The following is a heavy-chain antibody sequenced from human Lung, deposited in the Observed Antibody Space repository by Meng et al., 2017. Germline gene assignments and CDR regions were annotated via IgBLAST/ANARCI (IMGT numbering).Heavy chain of an antibody. CDR3: VRRTYSSGWYFDY. V-gene: IGHV4-34*02. Sequence: QVHRQKWGAGLLKPSEPLSLTCAVYGGSFSGYYWSWIRQPPGKGLEWIGEIIDSGSTNYNPSLKSRVTISVDTSKNQFSLRVTSVTAADRAVYYCVRRTYSSGWYFDYWGQGTLVTVSS. CDR2: IIDSGST. D-gene: IGHD6-19*01. CDR1: GGSFSGYY. J-gene: IGHJ4*02.